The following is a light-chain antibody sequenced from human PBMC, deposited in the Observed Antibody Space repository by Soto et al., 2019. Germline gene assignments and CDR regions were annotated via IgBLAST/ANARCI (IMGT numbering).Light chain of an antibody. CDR2: DVS. J-gene: IGLJ2*01. Sequence: QSALTQPRSVSGSPGQAVTISCTGTSNDIGGYNYVSWYQQHPDKAPKLMIFDVSQRPSGVPDRFSGSKSANTASLTISGLQAEDEADYYCCSYAGSYTFVVFGGGTKLTVL. CDR1: SNDIGGYNY. V-gene: IGLV2-11*01. CDR3: CSYAGSYTFVV.